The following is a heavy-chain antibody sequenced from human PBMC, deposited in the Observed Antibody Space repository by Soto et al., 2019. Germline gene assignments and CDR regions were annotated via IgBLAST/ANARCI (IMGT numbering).Heavy chain of an antibody. Sequence: SEALSLTCTVSGGSIRSNSDFLAWVRQPPGKGLEWIGTMYHSGSTYSNPSLKSRVTISVDTPKKQFSLKLTSVTAADTGVYYCATGSGAYYSRGVDVWGPGXTVTLSS. CDR1: GGSIRSNSDF. D-gene: IGHD3-10*01. CDR2: MYHSGST. CDR3: ATGSGAYYSRGVDV. V-gene: IGHV4-39*01. J-gene: IGHJ6*02.